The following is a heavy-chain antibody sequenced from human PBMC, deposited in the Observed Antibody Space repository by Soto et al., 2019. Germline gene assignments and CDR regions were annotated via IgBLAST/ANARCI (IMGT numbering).Heavy chain of an antibody. D-gene: IGHD6-6*01. CDR2: ISVYNDKR. Sequence: QVELVQSGGEVKKPGASVTVSCKASGYTFTIYGIAWARQVPGQGLEWMGWISVYNDKRNYAQKFQGRVTMTTDTSTSTAYLSLSNLRSDDTAVYFCARRGASIFDSWGQGTLVTVSS. CDR3: ARRGASIFDS. V-gene: IGHV1-18*01. CDR1: GYTFTIYG. J-gene: IGHJ4*02.